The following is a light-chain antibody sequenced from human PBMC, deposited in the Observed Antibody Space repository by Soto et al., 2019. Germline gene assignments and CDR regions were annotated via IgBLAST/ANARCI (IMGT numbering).Light chain of an antibody. CDR3: QQYGSSPPVT. V-gene: IGKV3-20*01. CDR1: QSVSSSY. CDR2: GAS. Sequence: EILLTQSPGTLSLSPGERGTLSCRAGQSVSSSYLAWYQQKPGQAPRLLIYGASSRATGIPDRFSGSGSGTDFTLTISRLEPEDFAVYYCQQYGSSPPVTFGPGTKVDIK. J-gene: IGKJ3*01.